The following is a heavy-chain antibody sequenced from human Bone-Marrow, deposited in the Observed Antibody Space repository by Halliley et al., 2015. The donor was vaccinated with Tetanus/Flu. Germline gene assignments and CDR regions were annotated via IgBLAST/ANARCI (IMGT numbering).Heavy chain of an antibody. D-gene: IGHD6-19*01. CDR1: GGSISSSSYY. CDR3: ARHISSGWPYFDY. Sequence: TLSLTCTVSGGSISSSSYYWGWVRQPPGKGLEYIGSIYYSGSTYYNPSLKSRVTISVDTSNNQFSLNLSSVTAADRAVYYCARHISSGWPYFDYWGQGTLVPVSS. J-gene: IGHJ4*02. V-gene: IGHV4-39*01. CDR2: IYYSGST.